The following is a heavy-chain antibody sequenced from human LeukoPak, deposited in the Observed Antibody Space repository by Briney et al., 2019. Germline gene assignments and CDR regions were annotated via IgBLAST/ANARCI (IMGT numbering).Heavy chain of an antibody. CDR3: ARRLPSIAALDY. D-gene: IGHD2-15*01. CDR2: IYYSGNT. J-gene: IGHJ4*02. CDR1: GGSISSGGYY. V-gene: IGHV4-31*03. Sequence: PSETLSPTCTVSGGSISSGGYYWSWIRQHPGKGLEWIGYIYYSGNTYYTPSLKSRVTMSVDTSKNQFSLNLSSVTAADTAVYYCARRLPSIAALDYWGQGILVTVSS.